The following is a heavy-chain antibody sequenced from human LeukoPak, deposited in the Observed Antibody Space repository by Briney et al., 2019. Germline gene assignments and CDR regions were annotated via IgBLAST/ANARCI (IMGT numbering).Heavy chain of an antibody. CDR3: ARVGGGHDAFDI. Sequence: ASVKVSCEASGYTFTGYYMHWVRQAPGQGLEWMGWINPNSGGTNYAQKFQGRVTMTRDTSISTVYMELSRLRSDDTAVYYCARVGGGHDAFDIWGQGTMVTVSS. CDR2: INPNSGGT. J-gene: IGHJ3*02. D-gene: IGHD3-16*01. V-gene: IGHV1-2*02. CDR1: GYTFTGYY.